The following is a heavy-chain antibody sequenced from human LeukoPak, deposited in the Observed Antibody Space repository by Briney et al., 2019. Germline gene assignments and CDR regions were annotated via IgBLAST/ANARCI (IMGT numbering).Heavy chain of an antibody. D-gene: IGHD3-16*02. CDR1: GFTFSSYG. Sequence: PGRSLRLSCAASGFTFSSYGMHWVRQAPGKGLEWVAVIWYGGSNKYYADSVKGRFTISRDNSKNTLYLQMNSLRAEDTAVYYCATDYDYVWGSYRRINWGQGTLVTVSS. J-gene: IGHJ4*02. V-gene: IGHV3-33*08. CDR2: IWYGGSNK. CDR3: ATDYDYVWGSYRRIN.